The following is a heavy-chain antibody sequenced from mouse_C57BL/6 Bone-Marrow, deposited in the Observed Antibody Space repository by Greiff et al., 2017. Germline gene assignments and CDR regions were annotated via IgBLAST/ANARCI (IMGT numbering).Heavy chain of an antibody. CDR2: INPSNGGT. Sequence: VQLQPPGTELVKPGASVKLSCKASGYTFTSYWMHWVKQRPGQGLEWIGNINPSNGGTNYNEKFKSKATLTVSKSSSTAYMQLSSLTSEDSAVYYCARSAYYSNWYYFDYWGQGTTLTVSS. CDR3: ARSAYYSNWYYFDY. V-gene: IGHV1-53*01. J-gene: IGHJ2*01. CDR1: GYTFTSYW. D-gene: IGHD2-5*01.